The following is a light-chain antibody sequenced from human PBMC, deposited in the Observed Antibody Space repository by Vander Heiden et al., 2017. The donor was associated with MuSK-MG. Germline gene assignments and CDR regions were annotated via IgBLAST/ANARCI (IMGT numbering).Light chain of an antibody. CDR3: EAWDDSLNGPV. V-gene: IGLV1-44*01. Sequence: QSVLPHPTSASGTPGQRVTISCSGSRTNIGSNTVNWYQQLPGKAPKLVIYTNNQRPSGVPDRFSASKSGTSASLAISGLQSEDEADYCCEAWDDSLNGPVFGGGTKLTVL. CDR2: TNN. J-gene: IGLJ3*02. CDR1: RTNIGSNT.